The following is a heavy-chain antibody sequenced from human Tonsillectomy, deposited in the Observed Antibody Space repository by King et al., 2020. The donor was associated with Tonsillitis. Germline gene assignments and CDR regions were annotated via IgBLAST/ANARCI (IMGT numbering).Heavy chain of an antibody. D-gene: IGHD5-12*01. J-gene: IGHJ4*02. CDR1: GYSFTSYW. V-gene: IGHV5-51*01. CDR2: IHPGDSDT. CDR3: ARLNGDIVATIYYFDY. Sequence: QLVQSGAEVKKPGESLKISCKGSGYSFTSYWIGWVRQMPGKGLEWMGIIHPGDSDTRYSPSFQGQVTISADKSISTAYLQWSSLKASDTAMYYCARLNGDIVATIYYFDYWGQGTLVTVSS.